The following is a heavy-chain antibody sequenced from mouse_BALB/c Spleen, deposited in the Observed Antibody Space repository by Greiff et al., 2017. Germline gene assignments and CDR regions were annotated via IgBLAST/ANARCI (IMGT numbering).Heavy chain of an antibody. V-gene: IGHV1-9*01. CDR3: ARSRVKPISFAY. J-gene: IGHJ3*01. CDR1: GYTFSSYW. CDR2: ILPGSGST. D-gene: IGHD2-12*01. Sequence: QVQLQQSGAELMKPGASVKISCKATGYTFSSYWIEWVKQRPGHGLEWIGEILPGSGSTNYNEKFKGKATFTADTSSNTAYMQLSSLTSEDSAVYYCARSRVKPISFAYWGQGTLVTVSA.